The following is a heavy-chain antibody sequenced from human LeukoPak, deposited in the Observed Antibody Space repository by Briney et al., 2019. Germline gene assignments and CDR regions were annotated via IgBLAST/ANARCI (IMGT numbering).Heavy chain of an antibody. CDR3: AKDLAQMYYDFWSGYYYYYYGMDV. V-gene: IGHV3-23*01. J-gene: IGHJ6*02. Sequence: LTGGSLRLSCAASGFTFSSYAMSWVRQAPGKGLEWVSAISGSGGSTYYADSVKGRFNISRDNSKNTLYLQMNSLRAEDTAVYYCAKDLAQMYYDFWSGYYYYYYGMDVWGQGTTVTVSS. CDR2: ISGSGGST. CDR1: GFTFSSYA. D-gene: IGHD3-3*01.